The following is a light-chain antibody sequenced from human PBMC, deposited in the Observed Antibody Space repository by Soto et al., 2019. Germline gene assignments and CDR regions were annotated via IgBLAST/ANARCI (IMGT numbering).Light chain of an antibody. CDR2: RNN. CDR3: AAWDDSLSGVV. V-gene: IGLV1-47*01. CDR1: SSNIGSNY. Sequence: QSVLTQPPSASGTPGQRVTISCSGSSSNIGSNYVYWYRQLPGTAPKLLIYRNNQRPSGVPDRSSGSKSGASASLAISGLRSEDEADYYCAAWDDSLSGVVFGGGTKLTVL. J-gene: IGLJ3*02.